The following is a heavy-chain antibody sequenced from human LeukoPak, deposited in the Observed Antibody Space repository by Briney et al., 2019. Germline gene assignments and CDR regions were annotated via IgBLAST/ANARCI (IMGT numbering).Heavy chain of an antibody. CDR3: ARDPYSGTYGDTYYYYMDV. D-gene: IGHD1-26*01. CDR1: GFTSSSYS. Sequence: GGSLRLSCAASGFTSSSYSMNWVRQAPGKGLEWVSSISSSSSYIYYADSVKGRFTISRDNARNSLYLQMNSLRAEDTAVYYCARDPYSGTYGDTYYYYMDVWGKGTTVTISS. CDR2: ISSSSSYI. J-gene: IGHJ6*03. V-gene: IGHV3-21*01.